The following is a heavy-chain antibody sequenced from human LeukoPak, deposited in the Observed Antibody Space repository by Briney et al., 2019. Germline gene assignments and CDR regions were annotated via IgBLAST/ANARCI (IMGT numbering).Heavy chain of an antibody. CDR2: IYHSGST. V-gene: IGHV4-30-2*01. D-gene: IGHD6-19*01. CDR1: GGSISSGGYS. CDR3: ARGVTWLVGAHSDY. J-gene: IGHJ4*02. Sequence: SQTLSLTCAVSGGSISSGGYSWSWIRQPPGKGLEWIGYIYHSGSTYYNPSLKSRVTISVDTSKNQFSLKLSSVTAADTAVYYCARGVTWLVGAHSDYWGQGTLVTVSS.